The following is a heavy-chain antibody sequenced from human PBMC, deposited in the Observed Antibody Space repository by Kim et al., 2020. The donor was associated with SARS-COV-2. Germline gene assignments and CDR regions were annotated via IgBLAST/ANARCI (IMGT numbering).Heavy chain of an antibody. V-gene: IGHV3-23*01. CDR2: ISGSGGST. J-gene: IGHJ4*02. CDR1: GFTFSSYA. D-gene: IGHD6-13*01. Sequence: GGSLRLSCAASGFTFSSYAMSWVRQAPGKGLEWVSAISGSGGSTYYADSVKGRFTISRDNSKNTLYLQMNSLRAEDTAVYYCAKQTIARGTAAGGGYWGQGTLVTVSS. CDR3: AKQTIARGTAAGGGY.